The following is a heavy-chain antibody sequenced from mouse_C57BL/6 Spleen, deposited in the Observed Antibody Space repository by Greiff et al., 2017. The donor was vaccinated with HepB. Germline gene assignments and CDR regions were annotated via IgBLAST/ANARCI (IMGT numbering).Heavy chain of an antibody. D-gene: IGHD1-1*01. CDR2: INPNNGGT. CDR1: GYTFTDYY. J-gene: IGHJ4*01. Sequence: EVQLQQSGPELVKPGASVKISCKASGYTFTDYYMNWVKQSHGKSLEWIGDINPNNGGTSYNQKFKGKATLTVDKSSSTAYMELRSLTSEDSAVYYCARSPYYGSSTCMDYWGQGTSVTVSS. CDR3: ARSPYYGSSTCMDY. V-gene: IGHV1-26*01.